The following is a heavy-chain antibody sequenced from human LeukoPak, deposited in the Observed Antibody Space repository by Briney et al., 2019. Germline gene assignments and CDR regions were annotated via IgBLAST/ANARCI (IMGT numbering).Heavy chain of an antibody. D-gene: IGHD6-6*01. CDR1: GFTFSSYA. CDR3: ARDWGVSARPGYMDV. CDR2: ISGSDGST. V-gene: IGHV3-23*01. Sequence: GGSLRLSCAASGFTFSSYAMSWVRQAPGKGLEWVSGISGSDGSTNYADSVKGRFTISRENSKNTLYLQMNSLRAEDTAVYYCARDWGVSARPGYMDVWGKGTTVTVSS. J-gene: IGHJ6*03.